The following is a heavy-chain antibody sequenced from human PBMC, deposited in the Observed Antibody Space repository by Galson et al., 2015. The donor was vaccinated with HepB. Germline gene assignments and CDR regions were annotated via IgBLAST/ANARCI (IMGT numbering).Heavy chain of an antibody. Sequence: SVKVSCKASGYTFTGYYMHWVRQAPGQGLEWMGWINPNSGGTNYAQKFQGRVTMTRDTSISTAYMELSRLRSDDTAVYYCARVLSYCSSTSCYHDAFDNWGQGTMVTVSS. CDR2: INPNSGGT. CDR3: ARVLSYCSSTSCYHDAFDN. D-gene: IGHD2-2*01. CDR1: GYTFTGYY. J-gene: IGHJ3*02. V-gene: IGHV1-2*02.